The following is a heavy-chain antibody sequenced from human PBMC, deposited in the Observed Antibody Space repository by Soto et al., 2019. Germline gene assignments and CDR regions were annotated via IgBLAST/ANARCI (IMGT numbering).Heavy chain of an antibody. CDR2: ITPFSGDV. J-gene: IGHJ5*02. Sequence: QMQLVQSGAEVKKTGSSVTVSCKALGNTFSYRYLHWVRQAHGQALEGMGWITPFSGDVHYAQKFPGRGSLTRDRSVNTGYMRMTSLRAEETAIYFCAGGGAGSGPFTWELPDRWGPGTLVTVSS. V-gene: IGHV1-45*02. D-gene: IGHD1-26*01. CDR1: GNTFSYRY. CDR3: AGGGAGSGPFTWELPDR.